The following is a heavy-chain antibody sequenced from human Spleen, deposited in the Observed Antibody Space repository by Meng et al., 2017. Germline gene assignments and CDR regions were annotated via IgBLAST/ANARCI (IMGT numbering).Heavy chain of an antibody. CDR2: LYYSGST. Sequence: QLQVQESGSRLVKPSQTLSLTCAVSGGSISSGGYSWGWIRQPPGKGLEWIGSLYYSGSTYYNPSLKSRVTISVDTSKNQFSLKLSSVTAADTAVYYCATSTVTTFFDYWGQGTLVTVSS. D-gene: IGHD4-17*01. CDR3: ATSTVTTFFDY. CDR1: GGSISSGGYS. J-gene: IGHJ4*02. V-gene: IGHV4-30-2*03.